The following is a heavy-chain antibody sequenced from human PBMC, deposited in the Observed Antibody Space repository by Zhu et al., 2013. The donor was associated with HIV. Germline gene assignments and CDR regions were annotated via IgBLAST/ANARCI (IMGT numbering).Heavy chain of an antibody. CDR3: ATRKGRGPSQVATTPFPFDY. CDR1: GFTFSSYA. Sequence: VQLLESGGGLVQPGGSLRLSCAASGFTFSSYAMSWVRQAPGKGLEWVSAISGSGGSTYYADSVKGRFTISRDNSKNTLYLQMNSLRAEDTAVYYCATRKGRGPSQVATTPFPFDYWGQGTLVTVSS. D-gene: IGHD5-12*01. CDR2: ISGSGGST. J-gene: IGHJ4*02. V-gene: IGHV3-23*01.